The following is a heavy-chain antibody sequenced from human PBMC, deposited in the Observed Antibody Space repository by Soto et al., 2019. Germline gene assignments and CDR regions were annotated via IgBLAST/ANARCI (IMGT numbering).Heavy chain of an antibody. Sequence: GGSLRLSCAASGVTFSSYAMHWVRQAPGKGLERVAVISYDGSNKYYADSVKGRFTISRDNSKNTLYLQMNSLRAEDTAVYYYASPYYYDSSGPXDYWGQGTLVTVSS. D-gene: IGHD3-22*01. V-gene: IGHV3-30-3*01. CDR1: GVTFSSYA. CDR2: ISYDGSNK. J-gene: IGHJ4*02. CDR3: ASPYYYDSSGPXDY.